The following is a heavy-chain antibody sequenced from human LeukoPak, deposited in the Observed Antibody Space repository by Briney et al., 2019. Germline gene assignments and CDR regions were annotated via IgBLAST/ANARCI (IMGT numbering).Heavy chain of an antibody. CDR1: GFTFSSYS. CDR2: ISSSSSLI. CDR3: AKGLRLGELSPLDAFDI. Sequence: PGGSLRLSCAASGFTFSSYSMNWVRQAPGKGLEWVSYISSSSSLIYYAGSVKGRFTISRDNSKNTLYLQMNSLRAEDTAVYYCAKGLRLGELSPLDAFDIWGQGTMVTVSS. D-gene: IGHD3-16*02. J-gene: IGHJ3*02. V-gene: IGHV3-48*01.